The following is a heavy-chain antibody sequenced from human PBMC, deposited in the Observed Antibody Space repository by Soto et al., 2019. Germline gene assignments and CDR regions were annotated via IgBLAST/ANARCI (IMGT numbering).Heavy chain of an antibody. V-gene: IGHV3-23*01. CDR3: AKGGDYYYYGMDV. Sequence: GGSLRLSCAASGFTFSSYAMGWVRQAPGKGLEWVSAISGSGGSTYYADSVKGRFTISRDNSKNTLYLQMNSLRAEDTAVYYCAKGGDYYYYGMDVWGQGTTVTVSS. CDR2: ISGSGGST. J-gene: IGHJ6*02. CDR1: GFTFSSYA.